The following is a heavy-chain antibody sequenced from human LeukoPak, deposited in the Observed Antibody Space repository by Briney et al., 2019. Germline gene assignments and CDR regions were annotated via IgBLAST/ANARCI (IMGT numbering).Heavy chain of an antibody. CDR1: GYTFTGYY. V-gene: IGHV1-8*02. Sequence: ASVKVSCKASGYTFTGYYMHWVRQAPGQGLEWMGWMNPNSGNTGYAQKFQGRVTMTRNTSISTAYMELSSLRSEDTAVYYCARVGADFWSGYYYYYYGMDVWGQGTTVTVSS. J-gene: IGHJ6*02. CDR3: ARVGADFWSGYYYYYYGMDV. D-gene: IGHD3-3*01. CDR2: MNPNSGNT.